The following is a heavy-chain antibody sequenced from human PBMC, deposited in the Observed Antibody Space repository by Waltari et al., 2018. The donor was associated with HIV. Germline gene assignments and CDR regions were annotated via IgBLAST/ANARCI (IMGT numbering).Heavy chain of an antibody. D-gene: IGHD2-21*01. J-gene: IGHJ5*02. CDR2: IEYTGRT. CDR3: ARIVASAGLRFDR. CDR1: GDSVSSGRYY. Sequence: QVQLQASGPGLVKPSETLYLTCSVSGDSVSSGRYYWSWMRQPPGRGLEWIDNIEYTGRTNYNPSLKTRVTISVDTSKNHFSLKLTSVTAGDTAIYYCARIVASAGLRFDRWGQGSLVTVSS. V-gene: IGHV4-61*03.